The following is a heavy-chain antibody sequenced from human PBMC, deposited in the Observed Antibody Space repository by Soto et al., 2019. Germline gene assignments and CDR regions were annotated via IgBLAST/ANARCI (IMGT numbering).Heavy chain of an antibody. V-gene: IGHV5-51*01. D-gene: IGHD3-3*01. J-gene: IGHJ6*02. Sequence: PGESLKISSRGSGYSFTTYWIALVSQMPGKGLEWMGIIYPGDSDTRYSPSFQGQVTISADKSISTAYLQWSSLKASDTAMYYCARHFTIFPYYGMDVWGQGTTVTVSS. CDR3: ARHFTIFPYYGMDV. CDR1: GYSFTTYW. CDR2: IYPGDSDT.